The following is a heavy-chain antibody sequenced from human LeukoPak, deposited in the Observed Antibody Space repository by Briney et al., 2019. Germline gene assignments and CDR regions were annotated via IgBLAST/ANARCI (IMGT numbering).Heavy chain of an antibody. CDR3: TREKTYSSSRYYYYYYGMDV. J-gene: IGHJ6*02. CDR2: IRSKAYGGTT. V-gene: IGHV3-49*04. Sequence: GGSLRLSCTASGFAFGDYAMSWVRQAPGKGLEWVGFIRSKAYGGTTEYAASVKGRFTISRDDSKSIAYLQMNSLKTEDTAVYYCTREKTYSSSRYYYYYYGMDVWGQGTTVTVSS. CDR1: GFAFGDYA. D-gene: IGHD6-13*01.